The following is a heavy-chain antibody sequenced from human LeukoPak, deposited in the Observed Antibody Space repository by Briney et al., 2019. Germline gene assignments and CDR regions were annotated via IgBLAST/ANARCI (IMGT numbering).Heavy chain of an antibody. CDR3: ARGSVVTANNFDF. Sequence: GGSLGLSCVVSGFTFSNYWMSWVRQAPGKGLEWVANIKQDESEKYYVDSVKGRFTISRDNAKNSLYLQMNSLRAEDTAVYYCARGSVVTANNFDFWGQGTLVTVSS. V-gene: IGHV3-7*01. CDR1: GFTFSNYW. CDR2: IKQDESEK. J-gene: IGHJ4*02. D-gene: IGHD4-23*01.